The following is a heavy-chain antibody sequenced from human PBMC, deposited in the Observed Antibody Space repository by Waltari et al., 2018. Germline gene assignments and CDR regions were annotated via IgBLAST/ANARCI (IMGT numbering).Heavy chain of an antibody. D-gene: IGHD3-3*01. Sequence: QLQLQESGSGLVKPSQTLSRTCAVSGGSNSSGGYSWSWIRQPPGKGLEWIGYIYHSGSTYYNPSLKSRVTISIDTSKNQFSLKLSSVTAADTAVYYCALRMEWWFDPWGQGILVTVSS. V-gene: IGHV4-30-2*01. CDR2: IYHSGST. J-gene: IGHJ5*02. CDR3: ALRMEWWFDP. CDR1: GGSNSSGGYS.